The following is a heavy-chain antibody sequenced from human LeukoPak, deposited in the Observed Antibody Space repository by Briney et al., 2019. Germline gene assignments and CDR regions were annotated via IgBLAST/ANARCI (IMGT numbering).Heavy chain of an antibody. CDR1: GFTFSSYS. D-gene: IGHD3/OR15-3a*01. J-gene: IGHJ4*02. V-gene: IGHV3-48*01. Sequence: GGSLRLSCAASGFTFSSYSMNWARQAPGKGLEWVSYISSSSSTIQYADSVKGRFTISRDNAKNSLFLQMNSLRAEDAAVYYCARVFWAGTAVDYWGQGTLVTVSS. CDR3: ARVFWAGTAVDY. CDR2: ISSSSSTI.